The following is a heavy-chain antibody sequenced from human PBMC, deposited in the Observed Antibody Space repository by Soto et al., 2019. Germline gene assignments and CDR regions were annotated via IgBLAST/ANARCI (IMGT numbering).Heavy chain of an antibody. D-gene: IGHD1-26*01. CDR2: IYYSGST. V-gene: IGHV4-31*03. CDR1: GGSISSDKYY. CDR3: ARDEGSREGYGLDV. Sequence: QVQLQESGPGLVRPSQTLSLTCTVSGGSISSDKYYWSWIRQLPGKGLEWIGYIYYSGSTYYNPSLKSRVATSVDMSENHFSLRLISATAADTAVYYCARDEGSREGYGLDVWGQGTTVTVSS. J-gene: IGHJ6*02.